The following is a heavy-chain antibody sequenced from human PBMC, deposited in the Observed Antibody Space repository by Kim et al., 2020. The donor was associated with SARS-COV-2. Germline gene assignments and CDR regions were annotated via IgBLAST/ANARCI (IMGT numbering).Heavy chain of an antibody. CDR2: VNGGNGNT. V-gene: IGHV1-3*01. CDR3: AREAVAGSFDY. D-gene: IGHD6-19*01. Sequence: ASVKVSCKASGYTFTTFALYWVRRAPGQRLEWMGWVNGGNGNTRYSQKFQGRVSITRDTSATTAYLELSGLISEDTAVYYCAREAVAGSFDYWGRGTLVTLST. CDR1: GYTFTTFA. J-gene: IGHJ4*02.